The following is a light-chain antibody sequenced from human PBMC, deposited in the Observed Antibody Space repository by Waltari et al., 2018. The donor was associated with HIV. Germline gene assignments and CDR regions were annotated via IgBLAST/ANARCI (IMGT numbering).Light chain of an antibody. CDR3: QQNAASPLT. CDR2: GAS. CDR1: QSVGSDY. Sequence: EIVLTQSPGTLSLSPGETAPLSCRASQSVGSDYLAWYQQRPGQAPRVLMYGASNRATGVPDRFSGAGSGTDFTLTITRLEPEDFAVYFCQQNAASPLTFGGGTKVEIK. J-gene: IGKJ4*01. V-gene: IGKV3-20*01.